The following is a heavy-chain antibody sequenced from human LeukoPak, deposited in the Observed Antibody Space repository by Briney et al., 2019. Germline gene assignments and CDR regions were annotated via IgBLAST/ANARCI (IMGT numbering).Heavy chain of an antibody. CDR3: ARSYYYGSGDYGMDV. CDR1: GGSISSGSYY. CDR2: IYNSGST. V-gene: IGHV4-61*02. J-gene: IGHJ6*02. Sequence: PSETLSLTCTVSGGSISSGSYYWSWIRQPAGKGLEWIGRIYNSGSTNYNPSLKSRVTISVDTSKNQFSLKLSSVTAADTAVYYCARSYYYGSGDYGMDVWGQGTTVTVSS. D-gene: IGHD3-10*01.